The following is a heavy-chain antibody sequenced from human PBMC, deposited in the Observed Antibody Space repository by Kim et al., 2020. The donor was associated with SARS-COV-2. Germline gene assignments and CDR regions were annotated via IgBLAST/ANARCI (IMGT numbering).Heavy chain of an antibody. Sequence: GGSLRLSCAASGFAFSTYGMSWVRQAPGRGLEWVSSISGSGGVTHYADSVKGRFTISRDNSKNTLYLQMNSLRAEDTAVFYCAKGATGSYDYWGQGTLVTVSS. V-gene: IGHV3-23*01. CDR2: ISGSGGVT. D-gene: IGHD1-26*01. CDR1: GFAFSTYG. J-gene: IGHJ4*02. CDR3: AKGATGSYDY.